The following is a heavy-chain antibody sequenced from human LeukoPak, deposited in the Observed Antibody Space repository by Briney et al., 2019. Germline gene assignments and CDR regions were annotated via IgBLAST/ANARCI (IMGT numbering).Heavy chain of an antibody. V-gene: IGHV1-69*04. Sequence: SVKVSCKASGYTFTGYYMHWVRQAPGQGLEWMGRIIPILGIANYAQKFQGRVTITADKSTSTAYMELSSLRSEDTAVYYCARDLTDSSGYYFDYWGQGTLVTVSS. CDR1: GYTFTGYY. J-gene: IGHJ4*02. D-gene: IGHD3-22*01. CDR2: IIPILGIA. CDR3: ARDLTDSSGYYFDY.